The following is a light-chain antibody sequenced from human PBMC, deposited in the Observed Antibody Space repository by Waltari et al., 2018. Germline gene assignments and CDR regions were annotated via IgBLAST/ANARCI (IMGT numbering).Light chain of an antibody. CDR3: QVWDSNSDHYVV. CDR1: KIGGKR. Sequence: SYVLTQPPSVSVAPGQTARITCGGDKIGGKRVHGNQQKPGQAPVLVVHDDSDRPSGIPERLSGSNSGNTATLTISRVEAGDEADYYCQVWDSNSDHYVVFGGGTKLTVL. V-gene: IGLV3-21*02. CDR2: DDS. J-gene: IGLJ2*01.